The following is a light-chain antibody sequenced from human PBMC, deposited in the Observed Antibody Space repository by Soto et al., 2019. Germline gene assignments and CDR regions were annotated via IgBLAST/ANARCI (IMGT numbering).Light chain of an antibody. CDR2: STS. V-gene: IGLV7-43*01. CDR1: TGAVTSGYY. CDR3: LLYYGAAQV. J-gene: IGLJ2*01. Sequence: QAVVTQEPSLTVSPGGTVTLTCASSTGAVTSGYYPNWFQQKPGQAPRALIYSTSNKYSWTPARFSGSLLGGKAALTLSGVQPEDEAEYYCLLYYGAAQVFGGGTKVTVL.